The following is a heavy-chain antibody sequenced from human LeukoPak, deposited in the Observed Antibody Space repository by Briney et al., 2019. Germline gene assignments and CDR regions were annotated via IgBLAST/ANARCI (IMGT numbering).Heavy chain of an antibody. D-gene: IGHD2-15*01. CDR3: VTGHYSGGSCYNY. CDR2: IKSKSDGGTT. J-gene: IGHJ4*02. CDR1: GFTFSTYS. V-gene: IGHV3-15*01. Sequence: GGSLRLSCAASGFTFSTYSMNWVRQAPGKGLEWVGRIKSKSDGGTTDHAAPVKGRFTISRDDSKNTLYLQMNSLKTEDTAVYYCVTGHYSGGSCYNYWGQGTLVTVSS.